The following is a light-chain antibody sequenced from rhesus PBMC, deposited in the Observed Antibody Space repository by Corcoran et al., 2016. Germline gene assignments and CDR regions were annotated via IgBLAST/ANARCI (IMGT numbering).Light chain of an antibody. J-gene: IGKJ1*01. CDR2: LGS. V-gene: IGKV2-78*01. CDR1: QSLLHSNGYTY. Sequence: DIVMTQTPLSLPVTPGEPASISCRSSQSLLHSNGYTYLFWYLQKPGQSPPLLIYLGSNRASGVPDRFSGSVSGTDFTLKISRVEAEDVGVYYCLQDIQLPWPFGQGTKVEIK. CDR3: LQDIQLPWP.